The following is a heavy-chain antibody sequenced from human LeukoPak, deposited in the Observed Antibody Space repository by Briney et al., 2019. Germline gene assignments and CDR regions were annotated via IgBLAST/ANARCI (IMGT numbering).Heavy chain of an antibody. V-gene: IGHV4-59*05. Sequence: SETLSLTCTVSDDSISSYYRSWIRQPAGKGLEWIGSIYYSGSTYYNPSLKSRVTISVDTSKNQFSLKLSSVTAADTAVYYCARHYTWIVRDDAFDIWGQGTMVTVSS. CDR1: DDSISSYY. CDR2: IYYSGST. CDR3: ARHYTWIVRDDAFDI. D-gene: IGHD3-3*01. J-gene: IGHJ3*02.